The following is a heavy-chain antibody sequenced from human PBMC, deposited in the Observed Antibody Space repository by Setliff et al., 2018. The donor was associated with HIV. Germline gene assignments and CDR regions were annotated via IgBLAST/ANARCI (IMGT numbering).Heavy chain of an antibody. D-gene: IGHD2-15*01. Sequence: PGGSLRLSCAGSGFTFTDAWVSWVRQAPGKGLEWVGRIQSKTGGGTGTPDYTAPVKGRFTISRDNSKNTLYLQMNSLRAEDTALYYCAKGVQIVVVVAARGAPYYFDYWGQGTLVTVSS. CDR2: IQSKTGGGTGTP. CDR3: AKGVQIVVVVAARGAPYYFDY. V-gene: IGHV3-15*01. J-gene: IGHJ4*02. CDR1: GFTFTDAW.